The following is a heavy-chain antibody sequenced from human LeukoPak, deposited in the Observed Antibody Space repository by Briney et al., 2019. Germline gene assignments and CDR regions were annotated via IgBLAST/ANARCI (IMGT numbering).Heavy chain of an antibody. CDR2: INHSGST. Sequence: PSGTLSLTCAVYGGSFSDYYWSWIRQPPGKGLEWIGEINHSGSTNYNPSLKSRVTMSVDTSKNQFSLKLSSVTAADTAVYYCARDPDDYGGNSGWSIWGQGTMVTVSS. J-gene: IGHJ3*02. CDR3: ARDPDDYGGNSGWSI. D-gene: IGHD4-23*01. V-gene: IGHV4-34*01. CDR1: GGSFSDYY.